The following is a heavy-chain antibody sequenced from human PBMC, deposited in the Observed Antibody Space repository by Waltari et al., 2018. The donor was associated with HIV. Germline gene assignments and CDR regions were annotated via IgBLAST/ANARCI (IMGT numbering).Heavy chain of an antibody. CDR1: GYTFLSYG. Sequence: QVHLVQSGAEVKKPGASVRVSCKTSGYTFLSYGITWVRQAPGQGLELMGWTKPYTGETNYAKNVQGRASLTTDPSTATAYMDLRSLTSDDTAVYYCARNSGYDWGDYWGQGTLVIVSS. CDR3: ARNSGYDWGDY. V-gene: IGHV1-18*01. D-gene: IGHD5-12*01. CDR2: TKPYTGET. J-gene: IGHJ4*02.